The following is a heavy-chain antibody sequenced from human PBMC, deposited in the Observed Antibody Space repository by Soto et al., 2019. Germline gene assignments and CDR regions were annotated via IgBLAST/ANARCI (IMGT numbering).Heavy chain of an antibody. Sequence: GASVKVSCKTSGYSFPDYGVTWVRQAPGEGLQWMGWSAAYNDDTDYAQDFQGRVTMTTDTSTSTAYMELRSLRSDDTAVYFCARSRSSAMVTSDYWGQGTLVTVSS. CDR3: ARSRSSAMVTSDY. D-gene: IGHD2-2*01. CDR1: GYSFPDYG. V-gene: IGHV1-18*01. CDR2: SAAYNDDT. J-gene: IGHJ4*02.